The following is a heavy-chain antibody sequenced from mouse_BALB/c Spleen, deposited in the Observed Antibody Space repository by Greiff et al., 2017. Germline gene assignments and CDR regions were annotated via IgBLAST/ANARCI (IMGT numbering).Heavy chain of an antibody. Sequence: EVKLVESGGGLVQPGGSRKLSCAASGFTFSDYGMAWVRQAPGKGPEWVAFISNLAYSIYYADTVTGRFTISRENAKNTLYLEMSSLRSEDTAMYYCARNWDEDAMDYWGQGTSVTVSS. CDR2: ISNLAYSI. D-gene: IGHD4-1*01. CDR1: GFTFSDYG. J-gene: IGHJ4*01. CDR3: ARNWDEDAMDY. V-gene: IGHV5-15*02.